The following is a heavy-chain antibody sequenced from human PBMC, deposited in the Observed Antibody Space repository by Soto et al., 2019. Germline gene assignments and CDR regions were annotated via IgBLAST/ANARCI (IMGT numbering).Heavy chain of an antibody. CDR3: ARGNWNEAGYYYGMDV. J-gene: IGHJ6*02. D-gene: IGHD1-1*01. Sequence: SQSLSLTCASSWGSFSINMGALELVRHSPWGGLQWLGRTYYRSKWYSEYAPSVKSRITINPDTAKNQFALQLKSVTPDDSGVYYCARGNWNEAGYYYGMDVWGQGITVTVSS. V-gene: IGHV6-1*01. CDR2: TYYRSKWYS. CDR1: WGSFSINMGA.